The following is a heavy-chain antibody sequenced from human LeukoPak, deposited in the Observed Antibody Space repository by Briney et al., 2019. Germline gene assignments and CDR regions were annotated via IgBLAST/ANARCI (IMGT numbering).Heavy chain of an antibody. D-gene: IGHD3-22*01. Sequence: SQTLSLTCTVSGGSIRSGDNYWSWIRQPPGKGLEWIGYIYYSGSTYYNPSLKSRLTISVDTSMNQFSLKLTSVTAADTAVYFCARARRSSGYYHFDYWGQGTLVTVSS. CDR1: GGSIRSGDNY. CDR2: IYYSGST. CDR3: ARARRSSGYYHFDY. V-gene: IGHV4-30-4*01. J-gene: IGHJ4*02.